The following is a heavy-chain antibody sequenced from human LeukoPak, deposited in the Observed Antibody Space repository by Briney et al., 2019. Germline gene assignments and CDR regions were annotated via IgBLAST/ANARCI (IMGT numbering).Heavy chain of an antibody. Sequence: GESLKISCKGSGYSYASYWIGWVRQMPGKGLEWMGIIYPGDSDTRYSPSFQGQVTISADKSISTAYLQWSSLKASDTAMYYCARHESCSNGVCYQINSWGQGTLVTVSS. CDR1: GYSYASYW. CDR3: ARHESCSNGVCYQINS. CDR2: IYPGDSDT. V-gene: IGHV5-51*01. J-gene: IGHJ4*02. D-gene: IGHD2-8*01.